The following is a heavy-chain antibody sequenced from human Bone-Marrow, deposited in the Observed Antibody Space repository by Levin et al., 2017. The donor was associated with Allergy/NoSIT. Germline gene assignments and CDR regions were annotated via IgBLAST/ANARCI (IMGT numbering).Heavy chain of an antibody. V-gene: IGHV4-39*01. D-gene: IGHD2-15*01. CDR3: ARSGANCSGGSCYLYYFDY. CDR1: GGSISSRSYY. Sequence: SQTLSLPCTVSGGSISSRSYYWVWIRQPPGKGLEWIGSIYYSGSTYYNPSLKSRVTISADTSKNQFSLKLSSVTAADTAVYYCARSGANCSGGSCYLYYFDYWGQGTLVTVSS. CDR2: IYYSGST. J-gene: IGHJ4*02.